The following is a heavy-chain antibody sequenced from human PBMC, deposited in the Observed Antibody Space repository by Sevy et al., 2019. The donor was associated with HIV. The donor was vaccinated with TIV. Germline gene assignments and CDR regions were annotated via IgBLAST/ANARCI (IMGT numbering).Heavy chain of an antibody. CDR2: ISTYNANT. CDR1: GYTFSDHG. J-gene: IGHJ6*02. Sequence: ASVKVSCKASGYTFSDHGINWVRQAPGQGLEWMGWISTYNANTNYAQNFQGRVTMTTDTSTNTAYMELGSLRSDDTAVYYCATRGRVDATSRYYYYAMDVWGQGTTVTVSS. CDR3: ATRGRVDATSRYYYYAMDV. D-gene: IGHD1-26*01. V-gene: IGHV1-18*01.